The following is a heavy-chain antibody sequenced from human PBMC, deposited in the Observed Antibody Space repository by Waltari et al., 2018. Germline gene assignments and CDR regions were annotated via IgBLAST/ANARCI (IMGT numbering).Heavy chain of an antibody. CDR2: YYNSGNT. CDR1: GDSINTPHDY. CDR3: ATDTPGNYYKQWVH. D-gene: IGHD3-10*01. J-gene: IGHJ4*02. Sequence: QLQLQESGPGLGKPSETLSLTCSVFGDSINTPHDYWGWIRQPPGKGLEWVGSYYNSGNTYYNPSLKSRLTISADTSNNQFSLQITSVTAADAAVYFCATDTPGNYYKQWVHWGRGILVTVSS. V-gene: IGHV4-39*01.